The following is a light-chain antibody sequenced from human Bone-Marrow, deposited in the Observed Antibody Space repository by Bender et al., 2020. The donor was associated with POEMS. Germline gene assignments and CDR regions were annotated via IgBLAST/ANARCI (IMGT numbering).Light chain of an antibody. CDR3: SSFASSRILL. J-gene: IGLJ2*01. V-gene: IGLV2-14*03. Sequence: QSALTQPASVSGSPGQSITISCTGTSSDVGAYNYVSWYQQHPGRVPKVMIYDVSERPSGVSNRFSGSKSGNTASLTISGLQAEDEADYYCSSFASSRILLFGGGTKLTVL. CDR1: SSDVGAYNY. CDR2: DVS.